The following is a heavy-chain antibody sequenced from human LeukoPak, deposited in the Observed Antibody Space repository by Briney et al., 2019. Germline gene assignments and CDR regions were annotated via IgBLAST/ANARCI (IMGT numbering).Heavy chain of an antibody. CDR2: IKGDGSST. CDR1: GFTFSSYW. D-gene: IGHD6-6*01. J-gene: IGHJ4*02. Sequence: GGSLRLSCAASGFTFSSYWMHWVRQAPGKGLVWVSRIKGDGSSTSYADSVKGRFTISRDNAKNTLYLQMNSLRAEDTAVYYCVRSPVAARPDHWGQGTLVTVSS. V-gene: IGHV3-74*01. CDR3: VRSPVAARPDH.